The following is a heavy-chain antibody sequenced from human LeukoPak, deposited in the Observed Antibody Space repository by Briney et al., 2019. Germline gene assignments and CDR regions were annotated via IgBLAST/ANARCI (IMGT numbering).Heavy chain of an antibody. CDR1: GYTFTTYG. D-gene: IGHD6-6*01. J-gene: IGHJ5*02. V-gene: IGHV1-18*01. CDR2: ISAYNGNT. CDR3: ARDLIAVRPGWFDP. Sequence: ASVKVSCKASGYTFTTYGISWVRLAPGQGLEWMGWISAYNGNTNYAQQFQGRVTMTTDTSMGTAYMELRSLRSDDTAVYYCARDLIAVRPGWFDPWGQGSLVTVSS.